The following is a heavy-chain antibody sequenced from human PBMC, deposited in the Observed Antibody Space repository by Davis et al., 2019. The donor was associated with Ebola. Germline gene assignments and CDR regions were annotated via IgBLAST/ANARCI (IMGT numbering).Heavy chain of an antibody. D-gene: IGHD6-19*01. CDR1: GGSISSSNW. J-gene: IGHJ6*02. CDR2: IYHSGST. Sequence: SETLSLTCAVSGGSISSSNWWSWVRQPPGKGLEWIGEIYHSGSTNYNPSLKSRVTISVDTSKNQFSLKLSSVTAADTAVYYCARISGWYGGYGMDVWGQGTTVTVSS. V-gene: IGHV4-4*02. CDR3: ARISGWYGGYGMDV.